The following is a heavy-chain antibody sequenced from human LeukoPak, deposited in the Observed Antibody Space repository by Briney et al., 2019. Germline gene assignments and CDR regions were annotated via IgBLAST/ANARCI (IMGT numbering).Heavy chain of an antibody. CDR3: TTWQGSMETMVRDS. CDR2: FDPEDGET. CDR1: GYILTELL. D-gene: IGHD3-10*01. J-gene: IGHJ4*02. V-gene: IGHV1-24*01. Sequence: ASVTVSCKVSGYILTELLMHWVRQSPGKGLEWMGGFDPEDGETIYAQKFQGRVTMTEDTSTDTAYMELSSLRPEDTAVYYCTTWQGSMETMVRDSWGQGTLVTVSS.